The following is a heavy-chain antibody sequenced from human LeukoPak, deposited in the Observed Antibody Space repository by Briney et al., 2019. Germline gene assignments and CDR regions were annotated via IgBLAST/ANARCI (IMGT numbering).Heavy chain of an antibody. V-gene: IGHV4-30-4*08. Sequence: SETLSLTCTVSGGSISSYYWSWIRQPPGKGLEWIGYIYYSGSTYYTPSLKSRVTISLDTSKNQFSLRLSSVTAADTAVYYCARAIASSGSRLFDYWGQGTLVTVSS. D-gene: IGHD3-10*01. J-gene: IGHJ4*02. CDR3: ARAIASSGSRLFDY. CDR2: IYYSGST. CDR1: GGSISSYY.